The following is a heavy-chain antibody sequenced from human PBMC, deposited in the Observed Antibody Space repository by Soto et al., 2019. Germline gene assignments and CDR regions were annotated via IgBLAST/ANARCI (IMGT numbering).Heavy chain of an antibody. CDR2: IIPIFGTA. J-gene: IGHJ6*02. Sequence: QVQLVQSGAEVKKPGSSVKVSCKASGGTFSSYAISWVRQAPGQGLEWMGGIIPIFGTANYAQKFQGRVTITADESTSTAYMGLSRLRCEDTAVYYCARGEDIVEVPAATRYYYGMDVWGQGTTVTVSS. V-gene: IGHV1-69*01. D-gene: IGHD2-2*01. CDR3: ARGEDIVEVPAATRYYYGMDV. CDR1: GGTFSSYA.